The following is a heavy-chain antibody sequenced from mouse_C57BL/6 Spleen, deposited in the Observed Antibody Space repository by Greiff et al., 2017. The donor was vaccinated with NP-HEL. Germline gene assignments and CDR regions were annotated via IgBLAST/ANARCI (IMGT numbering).Heavy chain of an antibody. CDR1: GYTFTSYW. CDR3: ARLEGSSGYDFDY. Sequence: VQLQQPGAELVRPGSSVKLSCKASGYTFTSYWMHWVKQRPIQGLEWIGNIDPSDSETHYNQKFKDKATLTVDKSSSTAYMQLSSLTSEDSAVYYCARLEGSSGYDFDYWGQGTTLTVSS. CDR2: IDPSDSET. V-gene: IGHV1-52*01. J-gene: IGHJ2*01. D-gene: IGHD3-2*02.